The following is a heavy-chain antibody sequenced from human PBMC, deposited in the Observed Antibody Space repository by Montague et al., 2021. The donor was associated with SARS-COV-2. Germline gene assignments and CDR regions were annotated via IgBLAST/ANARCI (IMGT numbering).Heavy chain of an antibody. CDR3: ARGPKMYGELADY. D-gene: IGHD4-17*01. CDR2: FYYSGNT. Sequence: SETLSLTCTVSGGSVRSSNDCWGWIRQPPGKGLEWIANFYYSGNTYYNPSLKSRVTISVDTSNSQFSLKLSSVTAADTAVYYCARGPKMYGELADYWGQGTLVTVSS. CDR1: GGSVRSSNDC. J-gene: IGHJ4*02. V-gene: IGHV4-39*01.